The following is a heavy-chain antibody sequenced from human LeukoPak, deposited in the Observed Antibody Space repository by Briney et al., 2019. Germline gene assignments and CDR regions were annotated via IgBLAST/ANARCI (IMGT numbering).Heavy chain of an antibody. CDR3: ARPLAATQRYNWFDP. CDR1: GYTFTNYG. V-gene: IGHV1-2*02. Sequence: ASVKVSCKASGYTFTNYGISWVRQAPGQGLEWMGWINPNSGGTNYAQKFQGRVTMTRDTSISTAYMELSRLRSDDTAVYYCARPLAATQRYNWFDPWGQGTLVTVSS. D-gene: IGHD2-15*01. CDR2: INPNSGGT. J-gene: IGHJ5*02.